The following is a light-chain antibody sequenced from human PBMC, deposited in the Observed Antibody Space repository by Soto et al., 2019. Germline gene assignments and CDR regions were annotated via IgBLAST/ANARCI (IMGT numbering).Light chain of an antibody. Sequence: QAVVTQQPSLTVSPGGTVTLTCASSTGAVTSGYYANWFQQKPGQAPRALISSTSNKHSWTPARFSGSLLGGKAALTLSGVLPEDEAEYYCLLFYRDAWVFGGGTKLTVL. J-gene: IGLJ3*02. V-gene: IGLV7-43*01. CDR3: LLFYRDAWV. CDR1: TGAVTSGYY. CDR2: STS.